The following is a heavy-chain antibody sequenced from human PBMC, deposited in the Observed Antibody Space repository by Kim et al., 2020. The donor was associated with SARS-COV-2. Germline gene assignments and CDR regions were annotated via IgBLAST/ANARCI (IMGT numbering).Heavy chain of an antibody. CDR1: GYTFTSYG. CDR3: ARDDGDYGVDAFDI. V-gene: IGHV1-18*04. CDR2: ISAYNGNT. J-gene: IGHJ3*02. Sequence: ASVKVSCKASGYTFTSYGISWVRQAPGQGLEWMGWISAYNGNTNYAQKLQGRVTMTTDTSTSTAYMELRSLRSDDTAVYYCARDDGDYGVDAFDIWGQGTMVTVSS. D-gene: IGHD3-10*01.